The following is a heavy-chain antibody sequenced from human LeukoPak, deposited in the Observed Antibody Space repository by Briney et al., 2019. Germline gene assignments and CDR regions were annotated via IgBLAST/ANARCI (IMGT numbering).Heavy chain of an antibody. CDR3: ALKPNPCYYDSSGYYGL. CDR2: ISGSGGST. J-gene: IGHJ4*02. CDR1: GFTFSSYA. Sequence: GGSLRLSCAASGFTFSSYAMSWVRQAPGKGLEWVSAISGSGGSTYYADSVKGRFTISRDNSKNTLYLQMNSLGAEDTAVYYCALKPNPCYYDSSGYYGLWGQGTLVTVSS. D-gene: IGHD3-22*01. V-gene: IGHV3-23*01.